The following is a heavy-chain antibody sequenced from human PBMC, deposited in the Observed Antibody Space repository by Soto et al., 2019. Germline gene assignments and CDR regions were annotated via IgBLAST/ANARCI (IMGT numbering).Heavy chain of an antibody. CDR3: ARDLGSYSSGWYHENAFDI. J-gene: IGHJ3*02. D-gene: IGHD6-19*01. V-gene: IGHV4-59*01. CDR1: GGSISSYY. CDR2: IYYSGST. Sequence: SETLSLTCTVSGGSISSYYWSWIRQPPGKGLEWIGYIYYSGSTNYNPSLKSRVTISVDTSKNQFSLKLSSVTTADTAVYYCARDLGSYSSGWYHENAFDIWGQGTMVTVSS.